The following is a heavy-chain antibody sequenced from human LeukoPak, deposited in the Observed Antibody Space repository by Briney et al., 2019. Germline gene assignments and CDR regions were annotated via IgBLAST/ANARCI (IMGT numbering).Heavy chain of an antibody. CDR2: IGSSGDT. V-gene: IGHV3-13*01. D-gene: IGHD6-19*01. CDR3: ARAVAGTDEIDS. Sequence: GGSLRLSCAGSGFSFSSYDMLWVRQATGKGLEWVSAIGSSGDTYYAGSVKGRFTISRESAKNSFYLQMNSLSAGDTAVYFCARAVAGTDEIDSWGQGTLVTVSS. CDR1: GFSFSSYD. J-gene: IGHJ4*02.